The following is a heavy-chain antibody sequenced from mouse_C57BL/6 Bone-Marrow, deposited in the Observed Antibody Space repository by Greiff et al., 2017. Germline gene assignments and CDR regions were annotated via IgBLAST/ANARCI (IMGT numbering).Heavy chain of an antibody. J-gene: IGHJ1*03. V-gene: IGHV7-1*01. CDR2: SRNKANDYTT. CDR3: ARDDGNWNWYFDV. D-gene: IGHD4-1*01. Sequence: EVKLVESGGGLVQSGRSLRLSCATSGFTFSDFYMEWVRQAPGKGLEWIAASRNKANDYTTEYSASVKGRFIVSRDTSQSILYLQMNALRAEDTAIYYCARDDGNWNWYFDVWGTGTTVTVSS. CDR1: GFTFSDFY.